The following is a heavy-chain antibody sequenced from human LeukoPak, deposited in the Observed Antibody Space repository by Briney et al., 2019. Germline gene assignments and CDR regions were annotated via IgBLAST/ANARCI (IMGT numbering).Heavy chain of an antibody. CDR2: ISGSGGST. D-gene: IGHD4-23*01. CDR3: AKSTTVVTLFGWFDP. V-gene: IGHV3-23*01. J-gene: IGHJ5*02. Sequence: GGSLRPSCAASGFTFSSYAMSWVRQAPGKGLEWVSAISGSGGSTYYADSVKGRFTISRDNSKNTLYLQMNSLRAEDTAVYYCAKSTTVVTLFGWFDPWGQGTLVTVSS. CDR1: GFTFSSYA.